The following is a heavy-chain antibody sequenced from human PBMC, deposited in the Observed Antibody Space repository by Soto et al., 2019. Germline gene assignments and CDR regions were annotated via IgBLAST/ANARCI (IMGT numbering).Heavy chain of an antibody. D-gene: IGHD2-15*01. CDR1: GGTFSSYA. V-gene: IGHV1-69*13. CDR2: IIPIFGTA. J-gene: IGHJ4*01. CDR3: ARDLVGYYFDY. Sequence: SVKVSCKASGGTFSSYATSWGRQAPGQGLEWMGGIIPIFGTAYYAQKFQGRVTITADESTSTAYMELSSLRSEDTAVYYCARDLVGYYFDYWGHGTLVTLSS.